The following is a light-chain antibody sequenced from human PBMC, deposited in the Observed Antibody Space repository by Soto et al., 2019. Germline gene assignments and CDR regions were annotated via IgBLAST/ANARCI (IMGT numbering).Light chain of an antibody. CDR2: AAS. V-gene: IGKV1-39*01. CDR3: QQSYSSPRT. J-gene: IGKJ1*01. Sequence: DIPMTQSPSSLSASVGDRITIACRASQNINTYLNWYQHKPGKAPKLLIYAASSLQSGVPSRFSGSGSGADFTLTISSLQPEDFATYYCQQSYSSPRTFGQGTTVEIK. CDR1: QNINTY.